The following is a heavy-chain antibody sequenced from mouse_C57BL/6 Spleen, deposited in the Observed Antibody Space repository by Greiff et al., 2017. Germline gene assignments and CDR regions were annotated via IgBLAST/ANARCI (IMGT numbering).Heavy chain of an antibody. V-gene: IGHV1-39*01. Sequence: VHVKQSGPELVKPGASVKISCKASGYSFTDYNMNWVKQSNGKSLEWIGVINPNYGTTSYNQKFKGKATLTVDQSSSTAYMQLNSLTSEDSAVYYCARSLDSSGWFAYWGQGTLVTVSA. CDR2: INPNYGTT. CDR1: GYSFTDYN. CDR3: ARSLDSSGWFAY. D-gene: IGHD3-2*02. J-gene: IGHJ3*01.